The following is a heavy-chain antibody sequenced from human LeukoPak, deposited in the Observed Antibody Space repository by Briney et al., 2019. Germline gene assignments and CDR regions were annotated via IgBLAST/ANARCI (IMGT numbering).Heavy chain of an antibody. CDR3: ARASNSHFHY. Sequence: GGSLRLSCAASGFTFADFGMRWVRQLPGKGLGWVSCNNRNGDNTDYTRSVEGRFTISRDNAKNSHILQMNTVRAEDTAVYYCARASNSHFHYWGRGTLVTVSS. CDR2: NNRNGDNT. CDR1: GFTFADFG. J-gene: IGHJ4*02. V-gene: IGHV3-20*04. D-gene: IGHD2-8*01.